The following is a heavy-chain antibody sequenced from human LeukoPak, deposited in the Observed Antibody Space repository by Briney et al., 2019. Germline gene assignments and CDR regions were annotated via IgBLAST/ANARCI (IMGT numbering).Heavy chain of an antibody. Sequence: ASVKVSCKASGYTFTSYYMHWVRQAPGRGLEWMGIINPSGGSTSYAQKFQGRVTMTRDTSTSTVYMELSSLRSEDTAVYYCAREGGGITIFGVVIPPYNWFDPWGQGTLVTVSS. CDR1: GYTFTSYY. J-gene: IGHJ5*02. CDR2: INPSGGST. D-gene: IGHD3-3*01. CDR3: AREGGGITIFGVVIPPYNWFDP. V-gene: IGHV1-46*01.